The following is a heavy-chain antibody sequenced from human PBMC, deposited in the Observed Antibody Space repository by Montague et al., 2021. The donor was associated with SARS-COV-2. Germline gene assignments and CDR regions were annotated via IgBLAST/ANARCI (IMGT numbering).Heavy chain of an antibody. D-gene: IGHD2-21*01. Sequence: SETLSLTCTVSGGSISSSSYYWGWIRQPPGKGLEWIGTIYYGRSPYYNPSLKSRVTISVDTPKNQFSLKLSSVTAADTAVYYCAREGCDIVLVIATRGPYYFDYWGQGTLVTVSS. J-gene: IGHJ4*02. CDR2: IYYGRSP. CDR1: GGSISSSSYY. CDR3: AREGCDIVLVIATRGPYYFDY. V-gene: IGHV4-39*02.